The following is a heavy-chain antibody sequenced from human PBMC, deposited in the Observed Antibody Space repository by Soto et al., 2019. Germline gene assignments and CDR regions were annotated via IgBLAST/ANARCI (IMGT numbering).Heavy chain of an antibody. CDR1: AFTFSTYA. V-gene: IGHV3-30*02. CDR3: ARDFQKGRTFDY. Sequence: GGSLRLSCVASAFTFSTYAMHWVRQAPGMGLEWVAIIRYDGSNINYADSVKGRFTISRDNSKNTLYLQMNSLRAEDTAVYYCARDFQKGRTFDYWGQGTLVTVSS. CDR2: IRYDGSNI. J-gene: IGHJ4*02.